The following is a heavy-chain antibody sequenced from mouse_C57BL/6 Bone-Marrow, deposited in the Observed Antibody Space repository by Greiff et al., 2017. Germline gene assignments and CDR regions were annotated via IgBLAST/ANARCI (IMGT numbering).Heavy chain of an antibody. CDR2: IRLKSDNYAT. J-gene: IGHJ3*01. CDR3: TREKGYYVGAY. CDR1: GFTFSNYW. Sequence: EVMLVESGGGLVQPGGSMKLSCVPSGFTFSNYWMNWVRQSPEKGLEWVAQIRLKSDNYATHYAESVKGRFTISRDDSKSSVYLQMNNLRAEDTGIYYCTREKGYYVGAYWGQGTLVTVSA. D-gene: IGHD2-3*01. V-gene: IGHV6-3*01.